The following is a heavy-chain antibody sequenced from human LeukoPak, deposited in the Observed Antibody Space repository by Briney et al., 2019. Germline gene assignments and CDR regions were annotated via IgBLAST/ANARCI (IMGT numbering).Heavy chain of an antibody. CDR1: GFTFSSYG. J-gene: IGHJ3*02. D-gene: IGHD1-26*01. V-gene: IGHV3-21*01. Sequence: GGSPRLSCAASGFTFSSYGMHWVRQAPGKGLEWVSSISSSSSYIYYADSVKGRFTISRDNSKNTLYLQMNSLRAEDTAVYYCAKDWDSDAFDIWGQGTMVTVSS. CDR3: AKDWDSDAFDI. CDR2: ISSSSSYI.